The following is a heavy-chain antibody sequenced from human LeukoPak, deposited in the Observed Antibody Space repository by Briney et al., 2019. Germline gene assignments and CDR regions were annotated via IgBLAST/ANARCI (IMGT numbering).Heavy chain of an antibody. V-gene: IGHV3-74*01. CDR1: GFTFSSYW. CDR3: ARGRPHGNDY. Sequence: GGSLRLSCAASGFTFSSYWMNWVRQAPGKGLVWVSRIASDGSSTTYADSVKGRFSISRDNAKNTLYLQVNSLRVEDTAVYYCARGRPHGNDYWGQGTLVTVSS. D-gene: IGHD4-23*01. J-gene: IGHJ4*02. CDR2: IASDGSST.